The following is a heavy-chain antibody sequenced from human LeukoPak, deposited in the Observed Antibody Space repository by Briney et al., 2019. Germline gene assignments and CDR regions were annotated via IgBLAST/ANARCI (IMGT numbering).Heavy chain of an antibody. CDR1: GFTFSSYG. D-gene: IGHD3-16*01. CDR3: ARDINLIFDY. Sequence: HPGGSLRLPCAASGFTFSSYGMHWVRQAPGKGLEWVAVIWYDGSNKYYADSVKGRFTISRYNSKNTLYLQMNSLRAEDTAVYYCARDINLIFDYWGQGTLVTVSS. V-gene: IGHV3-33*08. CDR2: IWYDGSNK. J-gene: IGHJ4*02.